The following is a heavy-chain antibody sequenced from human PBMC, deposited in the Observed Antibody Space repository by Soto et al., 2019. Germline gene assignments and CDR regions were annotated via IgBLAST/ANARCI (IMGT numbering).Heavy chain of an antibody. V-gene: IGHV4-34*01. J-gene: IGHJ6*02. CDR1: GGSFSGYY. CDR3: AGHPKINYYYYGMDV. Sequence: PSETLSLTCAVYGGSFSGYYWSWIRQPPGKGLEWIGEINHSGSTNYNPSLKSRVTISVDTSKNQFSLKLSSVTAADTAVYYCAGHPKINYYYYGMDVWGQGTTVTVSS. CDR2: INHSGST.